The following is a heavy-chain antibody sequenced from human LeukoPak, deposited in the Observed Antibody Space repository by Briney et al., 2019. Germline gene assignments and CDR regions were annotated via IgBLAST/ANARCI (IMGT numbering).Heavy chain of an antibody. J-gene: IGHJ4*02. CDR1: GFTFSSYA. V-gene: IGHV3-23*01. CDR2: ISGSGGST. Sequence: GGSLRLSCAASGFTFSSYAMSWVRQAPGKGLEWVSAISGSGGSTYYADSVKGRFTISRDNSKNTLYLQMNSLRAEDTAVYYCAKARGYSYVTEFHLEYWGQGTLVTVSS. CDR3: AKARGYSYVTEFHLEY. D-gene: IGHD5-18*01.